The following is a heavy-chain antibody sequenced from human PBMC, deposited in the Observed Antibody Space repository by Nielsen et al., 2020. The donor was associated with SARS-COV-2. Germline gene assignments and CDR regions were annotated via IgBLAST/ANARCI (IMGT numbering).Heavy chain of an antibody. CDR3: AKDRAEIADYYFDY. CDR2: ISSSSSYI. Sequence: GASLKISCAASGFTFSSYSMNWVRQAPGKGLEWVSSISSSSSYIYYADSVKGRFTISRDNAKNSLYLQMNSLRAEDTAVYYCAKDRAEIADYYFDYWGQGTLVTVSS. CDR1: GFTFSSYS. V-gene: IGHV3-21*01. D-gene: IGHD2/OR15-2a*01. J-gene: IGHJ4*02.